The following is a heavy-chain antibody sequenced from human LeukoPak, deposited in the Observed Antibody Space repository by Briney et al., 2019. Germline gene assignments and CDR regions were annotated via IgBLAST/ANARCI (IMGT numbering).Heavy chain of an antibody. CDR2: ISHDGTTT. CDR1: GFTFSNSW. Sequence: GGSLRLSCAASGFTFSNSWMSWVRQAPGKGLEWVAVISHDGTTTFYADSVKGRFTISRDNSKNTLDLQMDSLRAEDTAVYFCAKEPNAYSSGWYFQDWGQGTLVTVSS. J-gene: IGHJ1*01. V-gene: IGHV3-30*18. CDR3: AKEPNAYSSGWYFQD. D-gene: IGHD6-25*01.